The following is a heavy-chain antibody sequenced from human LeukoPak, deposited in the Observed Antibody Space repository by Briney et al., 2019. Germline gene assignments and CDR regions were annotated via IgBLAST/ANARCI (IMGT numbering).Heavy chain of an antibody. V-gene: IGHV4-59*01. CDR3: ARDLNGYSYGPYDAFDI. J-gene: IGHJ3*02. D-gene: IGHD5-18*01. CDR2: IYYSGST. CDR1: GGSISSYY. Sequence: SETLSLTCTVSGGSISSYYWSWIRQPPGKGLEWIGYIYYSGSTNYNPSLKSRVTISVDTSKNQFSLKLSSVTAADTAAYYCARDLNGYSYGPYDAFDIWGQGTMVTVSS.